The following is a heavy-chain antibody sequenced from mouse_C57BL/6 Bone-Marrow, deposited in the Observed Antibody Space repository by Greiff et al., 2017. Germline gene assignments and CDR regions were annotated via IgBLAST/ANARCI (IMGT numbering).Heavy chain of an antibody. Sequence: QVQLKESGPELVKPGASVKISCKASGYAFSSSCMNWVKQRPGKGLEWIGRIYPGDGDTNYNGKFKGKATLTADKSSSTAYMQLSSLTSEDSAVCFCARRAGYWGQGTTLTVSA. D-gene: IGHD3-3*01. CDR3: ARRAGY. J-gene: IGHJ2*01. CDR1: GYAFSSSC. CDR2: IYPGDGDT. V-gene: IGHV1-82*01.